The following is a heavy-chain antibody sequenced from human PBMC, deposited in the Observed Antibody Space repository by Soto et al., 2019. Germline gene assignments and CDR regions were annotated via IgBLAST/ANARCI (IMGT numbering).Heavy chain of an antibody. V-gene: IGHV1-69*11. CDR1: GGTFSSSG. CDR3: ARWPQPRYTADPYAVDV. Sequence: SVKVSCKASGGTFSSSGFSWVRQAPGQGLEWMGMIVPSLDTTNYAQKFQARVTITADEVTSTAYMELRSLGSEDTAVYYCARWPQPRYTADPYAVDVWGQGTRVTVSS. CDR2: IVPSLDTT. J-gene: IGHJ6*02. D-gene: IGHD3-16*02.